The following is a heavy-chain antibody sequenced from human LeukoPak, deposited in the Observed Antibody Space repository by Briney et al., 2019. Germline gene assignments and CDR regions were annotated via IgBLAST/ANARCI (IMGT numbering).Heavy chain of an antibody. CDR2: IYTSGNT. D-gene: IGHD6-6*01. CDR1: GGSISSYY. Sequence: SETLSLTCTVSGGSISSYYWSWIRQPAGKGLEWIGRIYTSGNTDYNPSLKSRVTMSVDTSKNQFSLKVRSVTVADTAVYYCAREGSATARPFVSNDYWGQGILVTVSS. V-gene: IGHV4-4*07. CDR3: AREGSATARPFVSNDY. J-gene: IGHJ4*02.